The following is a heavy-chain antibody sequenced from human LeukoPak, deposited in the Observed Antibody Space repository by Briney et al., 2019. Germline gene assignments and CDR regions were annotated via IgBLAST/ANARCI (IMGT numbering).Heavy chain of an antibody. V-gene: IGHV1-69*06. D-gene: IGHD6-19*01. CDR1: GGTFNSYA. Sequence: SVKVSCKASGGTFNSYAISWVRQAPGQGLEWMGGIIPVFGTAIYAQKFQGRVTITADKSTSTAYMELSSLRSEDTAVYYCARVVGYSSGWYPGYFWYFDLWGRGTLVTVSS. J-gene: IGHJ2*01. CDR3: ARVVGYSSGWYPGYFWYFDL. CDR2: IIPVFGTA.